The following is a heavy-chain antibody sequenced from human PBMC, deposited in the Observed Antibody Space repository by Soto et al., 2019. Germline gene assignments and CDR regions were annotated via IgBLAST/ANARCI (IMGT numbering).Heavy chain of an antibody. CDR3: ARGRSGWYNLYYVMDV. V-gene: IGHV6-1*01. CDR1: VDRVSSNSAA. CDR2: TYYRSKWYN. Sequence: SQTLSLTCAIAVDRVSSNSAAWNLISQSPSRGLEWLGRTYYRSKWYNDYAVSVKSRITINPDKSKNQFSLQLNSVTPEDTAVYYCARGRSGWYNLYYVMDVWGKGDTGTV. D-gene: IGHD6-19*01. J-gene: IGHJ6*04.